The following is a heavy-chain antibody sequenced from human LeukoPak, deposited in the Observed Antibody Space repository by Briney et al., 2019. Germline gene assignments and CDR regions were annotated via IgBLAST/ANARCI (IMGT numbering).Heavy chain of an antibody. CDR1: GGTFSSYA. Sequence: SVKVSCKASGGTFSSYAISWVRQAPGQGLEWMGGIIPIFGTANYAQKFQGRVTMTRDTSISTAYMELTSLRSEDTAIYYCARGPPNWGFDFWGQGALVTVSS. CDR3: ARGPPNWGFDF. D-gene: IGHD7-27*01. V-gene: IGHV1-69*05. CDR2: IIPIFGTA. J-gene: IGHJ4*02.